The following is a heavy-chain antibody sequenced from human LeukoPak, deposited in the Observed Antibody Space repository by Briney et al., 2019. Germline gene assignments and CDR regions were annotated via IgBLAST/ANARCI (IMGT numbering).Heavy chain of an antibody. CDR1: GITFSSYG. CDR3: ASRHCSGGGCYFAGADPFDY. V-gene: IGHV3-33*01. Sequence: GRSLRLSCAASGITFSSYGMHWVRQAPGKGLEWVAVIWYDGSNKYYADSVKGRFTISRDTSKNTLYLQMNSLRAEDTAVYYCASRHCSGGGCYFAGADPFDYWGQGILVTVSS. J-gene: IGHJ4*02. CDR2: IWYDGSNK. D-gene: IGHD2-15*01.